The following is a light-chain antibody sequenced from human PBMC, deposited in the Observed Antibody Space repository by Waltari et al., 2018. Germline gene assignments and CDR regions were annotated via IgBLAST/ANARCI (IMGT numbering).Light chain of an antibody. CDR3: STWDDNLKGV. J-gene: IGLJ2*01. CDR1: SSHIGSHP. Sequence: QSVLTQPPSASGTPGQRSIIPCSGSSSHIGSHPVHWYQQLPGTAPKLLIYINNQRPSGVPDRFSGSVSATSASLAISGLQFEDEADYYCSTWDDNLKGVFGGGTKLTVL. V-gene: IGLV1-44*01. CDR2: INN.